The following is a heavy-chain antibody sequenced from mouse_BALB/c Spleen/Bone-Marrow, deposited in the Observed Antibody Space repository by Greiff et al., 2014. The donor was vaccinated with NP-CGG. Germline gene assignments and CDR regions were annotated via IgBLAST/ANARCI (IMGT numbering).Heavy chain of an antibody. Sequence: VQLKQSGAELVKPGASVKLSCTASGFNIKDTYMHWVKQRPEQGLEWIGRIDPANGNTKYDPKFQGKATITADTSSNTAYLQLSSLTSEDTAVYYCAAYYRYLAWFAYRGQVTLVTGS. J-gene: IGHJ3*01. CDR1: GFNIKDTY. V-gene: IGHV14-3*02. CDR3: AAYYRYLAWFAY. D-gene: IGHD2-14*01. CDR2: IDPANGNT.